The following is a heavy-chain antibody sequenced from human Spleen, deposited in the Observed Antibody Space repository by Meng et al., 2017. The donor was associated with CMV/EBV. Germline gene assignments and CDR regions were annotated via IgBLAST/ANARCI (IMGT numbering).Heavy chain of an antibody. CDR1: GLTFSSYG. J-gene: IGHJ6*02. V-gene: IGHV3-23*01. Sequence: GESLNIYFAASGLTFSSYGMSWVRQAPGKGLEWVSSIGATAGGTYYADSVKGRFTISRDNAKNTLYLQMNSLRVEDTAVYYCAKDRSVGDFWSGYPHEDYGMDVWGQGTTVTVSS. CDR3: AKDRSVGDFWSGYPHEDYGMDV. CDR2: IGATAGGT. D-gene: IGHD3-3*01.